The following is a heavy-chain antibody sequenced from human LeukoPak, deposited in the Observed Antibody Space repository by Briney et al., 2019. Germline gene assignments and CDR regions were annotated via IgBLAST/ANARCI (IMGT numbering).Heavy chain of an antibody. Sequence: PSETLSLTCTASGDSFSSNYWSWIRQPPGKGLEWIGYIFHSGSTSYNPSLKSRVSISVDTSKNQFSLKMNSVTAADTAVYFCARHIRGAYYYFDYWGQGTLVTVSS. V-gene: IGHV4-59*08. CDR2: IFHSGST. CDR1: GDSFSSNY. J-gene: IGHJ4*02. D-gene: IGHD3-10*01. CDR3: ARHIRGAYYYFDY.